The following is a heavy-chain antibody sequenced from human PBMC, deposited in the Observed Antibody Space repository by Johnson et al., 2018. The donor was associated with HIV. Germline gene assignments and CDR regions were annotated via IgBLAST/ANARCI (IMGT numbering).Heavy chain of an antibody. J-gene: IGHJ3*02. D-gene: IGHD1-26*01. CDR3: ARGGRYSESVNDAHDI. CDR2: ISTDEGKA. Sequence: EVQVVESGGGVVQPGGSLRLYCAASGFIFSNYGMHWVRQAPGKGPVWVPRISTDEGKAAYADSVKGRFTSSRDNAKNTLHLQMNSLRGEDTAVYYCARGGRYSESVNDAHDIWGQGTKVTVSS. V-gene: IGHV3-74*02. CDR1: GFIFSNYG.